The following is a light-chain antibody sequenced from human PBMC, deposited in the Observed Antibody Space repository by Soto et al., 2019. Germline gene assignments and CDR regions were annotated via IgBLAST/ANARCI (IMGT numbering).Light chain of an antibody. CDR2: GAS. CDR3: QQYYNWPPIT. J-gene: IGKJ5*01. Sequence: VLTESPCTVSLSPGESAPLSWRGSQTLSPTFLAWYQQKPGQAPRLLIYGASTRATGIPARFSGGGSGTEFTLTISSLQSEDFAVYYCQQYYNWPPITSGQGTRLEIK. CDR1: QTLSPT. V-gene: IGKV3-15*01.